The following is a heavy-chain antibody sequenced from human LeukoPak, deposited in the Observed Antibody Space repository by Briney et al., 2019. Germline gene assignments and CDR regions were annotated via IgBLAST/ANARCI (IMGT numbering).Heavy chain of an antibody. V-gene: IGHV4-39*02. Sequence: PSETLSLTCTVSGGSISSSSYYWGWIRQPPGKGLEWIGSIYYSGSTYYNPSLKSRVTISVDTSKNQFSLKLSSVTAADTAVYYCAREFMAAAGEGLDYWGQGTLVTVSS. CDR1: GGSISSSSYY. D-gene: IGHD6-13*01. J-gene: IGHJ4*02. CDR3: AREFMAAAGEGLDY. CDR2: IYYSGST.